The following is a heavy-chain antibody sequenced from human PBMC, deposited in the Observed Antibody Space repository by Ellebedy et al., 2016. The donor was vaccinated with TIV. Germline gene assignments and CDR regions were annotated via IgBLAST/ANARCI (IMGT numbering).Heavy chain of an antibody. CDR1: GDSIRSFY. CDR2: VHSSWGA. CDR3: ARDPALPRGRFDT. V-gene: IGHV4-59*01. Sequence: MPSETLSLTCNVSGDSIRSFYWSWVRQSPGKGLEWIGYVHSSWGANYNPSLENRVTMFVDTSKNQISLKLSSVTDADTAVYYCARDPALPRGRFDTWGQGTLVTVSS. J-gene: IGHJ5*02.